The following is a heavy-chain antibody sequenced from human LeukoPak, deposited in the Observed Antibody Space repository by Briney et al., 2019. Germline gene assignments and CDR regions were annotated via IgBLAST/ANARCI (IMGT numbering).Heavy chain of an antibody. CDR3: ARDLGYCSGGSCYSSPADY. CDR2: IKQDGSEK. D-gene: IGHD2-15*01. Sequence: SGGSLRLSCAASGFTFSSYWMSWVRQAPGKGLEWVANIKQDGSEKYYVDSVKGRFTISRDNAKNSLYLQMNSLRAEDTAVYYCARDLGYCSGGSCYSSPADYWGQGTLVTVSS. CDR1: GFTFSSYW. J-gene: IGHJ4*02. V-gene: IGHV3-7*01.